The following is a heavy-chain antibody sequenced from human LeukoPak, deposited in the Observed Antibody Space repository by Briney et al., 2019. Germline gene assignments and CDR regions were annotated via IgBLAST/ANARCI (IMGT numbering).Heavy chain of an antibody. Sequence: SETLSLSCTVSGDSLSSSDRYWAWIRHPPGRGLEWLARLSFGGKTSSSTSLTGRLTMNDDTPKNQFSPTWRFVTAADAALYFCARRAKSRAFDIWGQGTMVTVSS. V-gene: IGHV4-39*01. CDR1: GDSLSSSDRY. J-gene: IGHJ3*02. D-gene: IGHD3-10*01. CDR2: LSFGGKT. CDR3: ARRAKSRAFDI.